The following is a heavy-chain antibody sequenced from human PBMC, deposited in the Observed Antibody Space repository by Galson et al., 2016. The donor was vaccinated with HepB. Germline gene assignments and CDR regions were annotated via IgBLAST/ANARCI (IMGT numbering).Heavy chain of an antibody. J-gene: IGHJ6*04. CDR2: IYYTGTT. CDR1: GGSINSYY. D-gene: IGHD2-8*01. V-gene: IGHV4-39*01. Sequence: SETLSLTCTVSGGSINSYYWSWIRQPPGKGLEWIGSIYYTGTTSYNPALKSRVTISVDKSKNQFSLRLTSVTAADTAVYYCARPNSVYHYYAMDVWGKGTTVTVSS. CDR3: ARPNSVYHYYAMDV.